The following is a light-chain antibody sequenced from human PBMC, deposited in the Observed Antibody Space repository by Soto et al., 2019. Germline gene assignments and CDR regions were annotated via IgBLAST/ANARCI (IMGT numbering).Light chain of an antibody. CDR1: QGITDF. Sequence: DIQLTQSPSFLSASVGDRVTISCRASQGITDFLAWYQQKPGKAPKLLIYAASTLQSGVPSRFSVSASGTEFTLSISCLQPEDFAAYCCQQFDVYPLSVGGGTMLDIK. CDR2: AAS. V-gene: IGKV1-9*01. CDR3: QQFDVYPLS. J-gene: IGKJ4*01.